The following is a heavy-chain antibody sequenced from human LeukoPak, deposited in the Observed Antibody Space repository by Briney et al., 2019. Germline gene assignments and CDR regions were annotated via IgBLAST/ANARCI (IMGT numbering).Heavy chain of an antibody. CDR2: IIPIFGTA. CDR1: GGTFSSYA. D-gene: IGHD3-22*01. V-gene: IGHV1-69*13. CDR3: QVSYYDSSGYPYGMDV. Sequence: GASVTVSCTASGGTFSSYAISWVRQAPGQGLEWMGGIIPIFGTASYAQKFQGRVTITADESTSTAYMELSSLRSEDTAVYYCQVSYYDSSGYPYGMDVWGQGTTVTVSS. J-gene: IGHJ6*02.